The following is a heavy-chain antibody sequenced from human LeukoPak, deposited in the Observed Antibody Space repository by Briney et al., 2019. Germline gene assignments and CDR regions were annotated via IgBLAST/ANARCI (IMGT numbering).Heavy chain of an antibody. CDR2: IYNSGNT. Sequence: PSETLSLTCTVSGGSISGYYWSWLRQPPGKGLEWIAYIYNSGNTNYKPSLQSRVTISVDMSKNQFSLKLNSVTAADTAVYYCARAAVSMRSRFDYWGQGTLVTVSS. CDR3: ARAAVSMRSRFDY. J-gene: IGHJ4*02. D-gene: IGHD2/OR15-2a*01. CDR1: GGSISGYY. V-gene: IGHV4-59*01.